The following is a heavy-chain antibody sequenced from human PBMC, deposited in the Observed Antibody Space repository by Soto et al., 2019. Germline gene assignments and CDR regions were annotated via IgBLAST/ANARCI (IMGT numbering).Heavy chain of an antibody. CDR3: ARSPRTYYYDTDAGAFDI. CDR1: GGSISSYY. D-gene: IGHD3-22*01. J-gene: IGHJ3*02. Sequence: SETLSLTCTVSGGSISSYYWSWIRQPPGKGLEWIGYIYYSGSTNYNPSLKSRVTISVDTSKNQFSLKLSSVTAADTAVYYCARSPRTYYYDTDAGAFDIWGQGTMVTVS. V-gene: IGHV4-59*13. CDR2: IYYSGST.